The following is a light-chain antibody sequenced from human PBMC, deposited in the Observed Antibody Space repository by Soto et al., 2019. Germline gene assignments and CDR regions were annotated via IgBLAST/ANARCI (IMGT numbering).Light chain of an antibody. CDR2: DVS. V-gene: IGLV2-14*01. J-gene: IGLJ2*01. CDR3: SSYTSSSTLV. CDR1: SSDVGGYNH. Sequence: QSALTQPASVSGSPGQSITISCTGTSSDVGGYNHVSWYQQHPGKAPKLMIYDVSNRPSGVSNRFSGSKSGNTASLTISGLKSGDEADYYCSSYTSSSTLVFGGGTKLTVL.